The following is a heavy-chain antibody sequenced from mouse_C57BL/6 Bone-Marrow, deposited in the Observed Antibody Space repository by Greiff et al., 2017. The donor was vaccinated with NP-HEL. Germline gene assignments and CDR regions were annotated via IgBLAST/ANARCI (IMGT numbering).Heavy chain of an antibody. Sequence: VQLQQPGAELVKPGASVKLSCKASGYTFTSYWMQWVKQRPGQGLEWIGEIDPSDSYTNYNQKFKGKATLTVDTSSSTAYMQLSSLTSEDSAVYYCARKVPYFDYWGQGTTLTVSS. CDR1: GYTFTSYW. D-gene: IGHD5-1*01. CDR2: IDPSDSYT. J-gene: IGHJ2*01. CDR3: ARKVPYFDY. V-gene: IGHV1-50*01.